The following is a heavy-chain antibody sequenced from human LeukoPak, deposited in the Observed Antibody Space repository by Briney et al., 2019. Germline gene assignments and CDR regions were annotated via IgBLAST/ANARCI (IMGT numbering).Heavy chain of an antibody. Sequence: ASVKVSRKASGFTLAGYYMHWVRQAPGQGLEWMGWINPNSGATNYAQKLQGRVTMTRDTSISTVYMELSRLRSDDTAVYYCTRGGPEGSGYSYGSHDCWGQGTLVTVSS. CDR1: GFTLAGYY. V-gene: IGHV1-2*02. D-gene: IGHD5-18*01. J-gene: IGHJ4*02. CDR2: INPNSGAT. CDR3: TRGGPEGSGYSYGSHDC.